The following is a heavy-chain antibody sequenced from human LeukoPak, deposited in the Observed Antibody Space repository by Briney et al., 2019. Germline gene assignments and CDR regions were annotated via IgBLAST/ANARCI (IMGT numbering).Heavy chain of an antibody. CDR2: IKQDGSEE. J-gene: IGHJ4*02. V-gene: IGHV3-7*02. Sequence: SGGSLRLSCAASGFTFSSYWMSWVRQAPGKGLEWVANIKQDGSEEVYVDSVKGRFTISRNNARNSLYLQMNSLRAEDTAVYYCARVGYYWIDYWGQGTLVTVSS. D-gene: IGHD1-26*01. CDR1: GFTFSSYW. CDR3: ARVGYYWIDY.